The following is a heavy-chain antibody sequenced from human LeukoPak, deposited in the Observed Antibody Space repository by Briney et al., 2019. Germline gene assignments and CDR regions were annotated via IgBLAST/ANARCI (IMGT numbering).Heavy chain of an antibody. J-gene: IGHJ4*02. V-gene: IGHV3-30*04. CDR1: GFTFSSYA. CDR2: ISYDGSNK. CDR3: ARDGQVLTGYLHDY. Sequence: GGSLRLSCAASGFTFSSYAMHWVRQAPGKGLEWVAVISYDGSNKYYADSVKGRFTISRDNSKNTLYLQMNSLRAEDTAVYYRARDGQVLTGYLHDYWGQGTLVTVSS. D-gene: IGHD3-9*01.